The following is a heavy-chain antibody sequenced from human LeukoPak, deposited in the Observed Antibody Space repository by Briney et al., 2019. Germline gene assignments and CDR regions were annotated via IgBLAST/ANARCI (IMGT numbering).Heavy chain of an antibody. V-gene: IGHV3-7*01. J-gene: IGHJ4*02. CDR3: ARWGYINGWFYFEN. D-gene: IGHD6-19*01. CDR1: GFAFSSYA. CDR2: IKQDESET. Sequence: GGSLRLSCAASGFAFSSYAMGWVRQAPGKGLEWVANIKQDESETYYVDSVMGRFTISRDNAKNSLYLQMNSLRAEDTAVYYCARWGYINGWFYFENWGQGTLVTVSS.